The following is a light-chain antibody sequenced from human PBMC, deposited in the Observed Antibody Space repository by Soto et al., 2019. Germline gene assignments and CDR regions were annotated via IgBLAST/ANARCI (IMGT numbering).Light chain of an antibody. Sequence: DIQMTQSPSSLSASVGDRVTITCRASQSISNSLNWYQQKPGKAPKFLIFGASSLQSGVPSRFSGGGSGTDFSLTISSQQPEDFATYYCQQSYETPFTFGPGTKVDIK. V-gene: IGKV1-39*01. CDR1: QSISNS. CDR3: QQSYETPFT. CDR2: GAS. J-gene: IGKJ3*01.